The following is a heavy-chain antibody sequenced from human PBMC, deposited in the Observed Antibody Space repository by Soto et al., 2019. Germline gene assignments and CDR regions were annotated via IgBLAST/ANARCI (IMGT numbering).Heavy chain of an antibody. Sequence: ASVKVSCKASGYSFTSYGISWVRQAPGQGLEWMGRISTYNGNTNYPQRLQGRLTMTTDTSTTTAYMELRSLRSDDTAVYYCARDPYHVLMVNAPNLYGMDVWGQGTTVTVSS. CDR3: ARDPYHVLMVNAPNLYGMDV. D-gene: IGHD2-8*01. J-gene: IGHJ6*02. V-gene: IGHV1-18*01. CDR2: ISTYNGNT. CDR1: GYSFTSYG.